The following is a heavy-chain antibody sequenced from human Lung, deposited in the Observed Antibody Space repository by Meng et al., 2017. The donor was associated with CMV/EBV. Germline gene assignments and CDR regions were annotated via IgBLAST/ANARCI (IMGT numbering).Heavy chain of an antibody. Sequence: SGGSVRSGSYYWSWIRQPPGKTLEWIGYIYYSESTNYNSSLKGRVIISADTSKNQFSLKLSSVTAADTAVYYCARGGGTTVAPTLDYWGQGTLVTVSS. CDR1: GGSVRSGSYY. V-gene: IGHV4-61*01. J-gene: IGHJ4*02. D-gene: IGHD4-23*01. CDR3: ARGGGTTVAPTLDY. CDR2: IYYSEST.